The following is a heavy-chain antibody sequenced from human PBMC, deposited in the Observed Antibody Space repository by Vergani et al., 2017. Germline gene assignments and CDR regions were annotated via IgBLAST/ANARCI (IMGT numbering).Heavy chain of an antibody. Sequence: QVQLQESGPGVVKPSQTLSLTCSVSGASISSGDSYWSWIRQTPGKGLEWIGYIAHTGSYYYNPSLRSRLSISLDTSRNQFSLHLTAVPAEDTAVYFCAREELRFSRTLDSWGQGTHVTVSS. D-gene: IGHD5-12*01. CDR3: AREELRFSRTLDS. J-gene: IGHJ4*02. V-gene: IGHV4-30-4*08. CDR2: IAHTGSY. CDR1: GASISSGDSY.